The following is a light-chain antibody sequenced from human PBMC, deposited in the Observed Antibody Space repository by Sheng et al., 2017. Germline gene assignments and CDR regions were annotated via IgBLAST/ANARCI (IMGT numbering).Light chain of an antibody. J-gene: IGKJ1*01. CDR2: AAS. CDR1: QGIGTY. Sequence: DIQLTQSPSFLSASLGDRLTITCRASQGIGTYLAWYQQKPGKAPKLLVYAASTLQSGVPSRFSGSGSGTDFTLTISCLQSEDFATYYCQQYYSYPPTFGHGTKVGNQT. CDR3: QQYYSYPPT. V-gene: IGKV1-9*01.